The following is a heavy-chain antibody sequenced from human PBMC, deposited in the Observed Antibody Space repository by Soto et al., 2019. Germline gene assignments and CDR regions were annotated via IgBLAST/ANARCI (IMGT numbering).Heavy chain of an antibody. CDR3: AREYRSSSVGFYFDY. J-gene: IGHJ4*02. CDR1: GGSISSYY. D-gene: IGHD6-6*01. Sequence: SETLSLTCTVSGGSISSYYWSWIRQPPGKGLEWIGYIYYSGSTNYNPSLKSRVTISVDTSKNQFSLKLSSVTAADTAVYYCAREYRSSSVGFYFDYWGLGTLVTVSS. CDR2: IYYSGST. V-gene: IGHV4-59*01.